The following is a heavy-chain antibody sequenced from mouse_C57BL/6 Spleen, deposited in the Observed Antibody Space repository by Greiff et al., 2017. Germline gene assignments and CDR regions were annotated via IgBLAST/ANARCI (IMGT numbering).Heavy chain of an antibody. J-gene: IGHJ4*01. CDR3: ARETAQATGGDYDMDD. V-gene: IGHV1-39*01. D-gene: IGHD3-2*02. Sequence: VQLQQSGPELVKPGASVKISCKASGYSFTDYNMNWVKQSNGKSLEWIGVINPNYGTTSYNQKFKGKATLTVDQSSSRAYMQLNSLTYEDSGVYYCARETAQATGGDYDMDDWGQGTTVTVSS. CDR2: INPNYGTT. CDR1: GYSFTDYN.